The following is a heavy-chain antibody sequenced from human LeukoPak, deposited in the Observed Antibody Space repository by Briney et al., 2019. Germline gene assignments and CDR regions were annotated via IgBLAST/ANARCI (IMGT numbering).Heavy chain of an antibody. V-gene: IGHV3-11*04. CDR1: GFTFSDYY. Sequence: GGSLRLSCAASGFTFSDYYMSWIRQAPGKGLEWVSYISSSGSTIYYADSVKGRFTISRDNAKNSLYLQMNSLRVDDTAVYYCARAGRLLEELSLYYFDYWGQGTLVTVSS. J-gene: IGHJ4*02. CDR2: ISSSGSTI. CDR3: ARAGRLLEELSLYYFDY. D-gene: IGHD3-16*02.